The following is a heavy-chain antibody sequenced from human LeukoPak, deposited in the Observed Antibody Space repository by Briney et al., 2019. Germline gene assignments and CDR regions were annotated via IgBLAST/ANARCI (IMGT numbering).Heavy chain of an antibody. CDR3: AKRFGGLDHPYYYFYGIAV. Sequence: GRSLRLSCAASGFTFSSYGMHWVRQAPGKGLEWVAVISYDGSNKYYADSVKGRFTISRDNSKNTLYLQMNSLRAEDTSVYYCAKRFGGLDHPYYYFYGIAVWGEGTSVTASS. J-gene: IGHJ6*01. V-gene: IGHV3-30*18. CDR1: GFTFSSYG. CDR2: ISYDGSNK. D-gene: IGHD3-16*01.